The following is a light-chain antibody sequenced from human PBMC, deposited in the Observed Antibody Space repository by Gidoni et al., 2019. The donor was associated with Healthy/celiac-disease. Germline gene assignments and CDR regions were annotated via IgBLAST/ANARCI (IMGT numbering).Light chain of an antibody. CDR3: QQRSNWPPFX. Sequence: EIVLTQSPATLSLSPGERATLSCRDSQSVSSYLAWYQQKPGQAPRLLIYDASNRATGIPDRFSGSGSGTDVTLTISSLEPEDFAVYYCQQRSNWPPFXXXPGTKVDIK. J-gene: IGKJ3*01. CDR1: QSVSSY. V-gene: IGKV3-11*01. CDR2: DAS.